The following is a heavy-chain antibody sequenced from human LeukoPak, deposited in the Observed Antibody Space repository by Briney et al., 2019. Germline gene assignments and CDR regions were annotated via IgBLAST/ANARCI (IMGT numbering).Heavy chain of an antibody. J-gene: IGHJ6*03. V-gene: IGHV4-59*12. CDR2: IYYSGST. CDR3: ATTGRRTTVTTFGRYNYMDV. D-gene: IGHD4-17*01. Sequence: SETLSLTCTVSGGSITSYYWSWIRQPPGKGLEWIGYIYYSGSTNYNPSLESRVTISLDTSKNHFSLKLSSVTAADTGVYYCATTGRRTTVTTFGRYNYMDVWGKGTTVIISS. CDR1: GGSITSYY.